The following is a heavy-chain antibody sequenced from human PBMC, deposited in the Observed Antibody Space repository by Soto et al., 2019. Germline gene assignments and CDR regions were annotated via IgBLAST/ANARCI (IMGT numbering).Heavy chain of an antibody. D-gene: IGHD2-15*01. CDR2: IYHSGST. Sequence: PSGTLSLTCAVSSGSISSTNWWSWVRQPPGKGLEWIGEIYHSGSTNYNPSLKSRVTISVDKSKNQFSLKLTSVTAADTAVYYCARAHCSGGSCYSSANRFDPWGQGTLVTVSS. CDR3: ARAHCSGGSCYSSANRFDP. J-gene: IGHJ5*02. V-gene: IGHV4-4*02. CDR1: SGSISSTNW.